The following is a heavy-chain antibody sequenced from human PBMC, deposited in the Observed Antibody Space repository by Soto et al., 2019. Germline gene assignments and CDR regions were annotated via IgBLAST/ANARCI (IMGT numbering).Heavy chain of an antibody. Sequence: SETLSLTCTVSGGSITSGGHYWGWIRQYPGKGLEWIGHIYDSGNMYFYNPSLKSRVTISADTSRNQFSLSLRAEDTAVYYCARGSARSPPLDYSPAPWGQGTLVTVSS. J-gene: IGHJ5*02. CDR2: IYDSGNMY. D-gene: IGHD4-4*01. CDR1: GGSITSGGHY. V-gene: IGHV4-31*03. CDR3: ARGSARSPPLDYSPAP.